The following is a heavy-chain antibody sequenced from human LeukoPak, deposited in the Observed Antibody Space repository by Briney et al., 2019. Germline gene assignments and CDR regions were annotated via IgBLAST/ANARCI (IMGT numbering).Heavy chain of an antibody. CDR1: GYTFTSYD. CDR3: ARGGEGLYYFDY. CDR2: MNPNSGNT. V-gene: IGHV1-8*01. D-gene: IGHD3-16*01. J-gene: IGHJ4*02. Sequence: ASVKVTCKASGYTFTSYDINWVRQATGQGLEWMGWMNPNSGNTGYAQKFQGRVTMTRNTSISTAYMELSSLRSEDTAVYYCARGGEGLYYFDYWGQGTLVTVSS.